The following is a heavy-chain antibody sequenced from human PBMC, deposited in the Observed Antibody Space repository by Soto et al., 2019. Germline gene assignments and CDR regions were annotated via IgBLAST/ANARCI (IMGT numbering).Heavy chain of an antibody. CDR1: GYTFTSYG. J-gene: IGHJ6*03. D-gene: IGHD4-17*01. Sequence: GASVKVSCKASGYTFTSYGISWVRQAPGQGLEWMGWISAYNGNTNYAQKLQGRVTMTTDTSTSTAYMELRSLRSDDTAVYYCARVQPGLSYGDYYYYYYMDVWGKGTTVTVSS. CDR2: ISAYNGNT. V-gene: IGHV1-18*01. CDR3: ARVQPGLSYGDYYYYYYMDV.